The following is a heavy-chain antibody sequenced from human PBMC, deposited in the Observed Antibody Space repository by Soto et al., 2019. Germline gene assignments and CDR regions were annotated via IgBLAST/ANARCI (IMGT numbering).Heavy chain of an antibody. V-gene: IGHV1-69*01. CDR3: ASERVAEMATGGYFDN. CDR1: GGTFSDFA. D-gene: IGHD5-12*01. J-gene: IGHJ4*02. Sequence: QVHLVQSGAEVKKPGSSVKVSCKTSGGTFSDFAFSWVRQAPGQGLEWVGGIIPLFGTPNYAQQFQGRVSISEDESSNTNYRELRSLRSEDTAVYYCASERVAEMATGGYFDNWGQGTLVTVSS. CDR2: IIPLFGTP.